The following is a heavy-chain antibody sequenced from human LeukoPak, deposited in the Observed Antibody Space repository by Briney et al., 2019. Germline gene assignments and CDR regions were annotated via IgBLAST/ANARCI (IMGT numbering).Heavy chain of an antibody. CDR1: GFTFSSYE. Sequence: PGGSLRLSCAASGFTFSSYEMNWVRQAPGKGLEWVSYISSSGSTIYYADSVKGRFTISRDNAKNSLYLQMNSLRAEDTAAYYCARDPRSSGYFDYWGQGTLVTVSS. J-gene: IGHJ4*02. CDR2: ISSSGSTI. V-gene: IGHV3-48*03. CDR3: ARDPRSSGYFDY. D-gene: IGHD6-6*01.